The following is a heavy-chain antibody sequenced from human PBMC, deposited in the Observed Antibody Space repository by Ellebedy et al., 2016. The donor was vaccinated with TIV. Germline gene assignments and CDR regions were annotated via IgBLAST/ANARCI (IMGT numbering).Heavy chain of an antibody. V-gene: IGHV5-10-1*04. CDR1: GYSFGSYW. D-gene: IGHD2-21*01. J-gene: IGHJ3*02. CDR2: IDPSDSYT. CDR3: ARTAVSGGLDYFKI. Sequence: GESLKISCKGSGYSFGSYWITWVRQVPGKGLEWMGRIDPSDSYTKYSPSFQGQVTMFVDKSISTAYLQWSSLKASDTAMYYCARTAVSGGLDYFKIWGQGTMVTVSS.